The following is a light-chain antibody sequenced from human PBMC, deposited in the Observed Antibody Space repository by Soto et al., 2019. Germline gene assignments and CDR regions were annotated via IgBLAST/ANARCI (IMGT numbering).Light chain of an antibody. CDR3: ATWDDSLSSVL. CDR2: END. CDR1: SSTIGSNN. V-gene: IGLV1-47*01. Sequence: QSVLTQPPSASGTPGQRVTVSCSGSSSTIGSNNVAWYKTLAGSAPKLLIYENDQRPSGVPDRFSGSKSGTSAALAISGLRPEDEATYYCATWDDSLSSVLFGGGTKRTVL. J-gene: IGLJ2*01.